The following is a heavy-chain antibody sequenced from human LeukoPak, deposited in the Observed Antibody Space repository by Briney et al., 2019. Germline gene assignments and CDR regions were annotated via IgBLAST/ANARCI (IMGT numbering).Heavy chain of an antibody. V-gene: IGHV1-2*02. D-gene: IGHD6-13*01. CDR2: INPNSGGT. J-gene: IGHJ4*02. CDR1: GYTFTGYY. CDR3: AREYSSSPGACDY. Sequence: ASVKVSCKASGYTFTGYYMHWVRQAPGQGLEWMGWINPNSGGTNYAQKFQGRVTMTRDTSISTAYMELSRLRSDDTAVYYCAREYSSSPGACDYWGRGTLVTVSS.